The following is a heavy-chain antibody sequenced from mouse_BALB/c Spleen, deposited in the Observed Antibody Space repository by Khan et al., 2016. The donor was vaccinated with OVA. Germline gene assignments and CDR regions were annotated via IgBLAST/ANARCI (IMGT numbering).Heavy chain of an antibody. CDR1: GYTFTSNT. D-gene: IGHD1-1*01. CDR3: ARRTTVYTMDY. Sequence: QVQLKQSGAELARPGASVKMSCKASGYTFTSNTMHWVKQGPGQGLEWIGYINPSSGYTNYNQNFKDKATLTADKSSSTAYMQLSSLTSEDSAVYYCARRTTVYTMDYWGQGTSVTVSS. J-gene: IGHJ4*01. V-gene: IGHV1-4*01. CDR2: INPSSGYT.